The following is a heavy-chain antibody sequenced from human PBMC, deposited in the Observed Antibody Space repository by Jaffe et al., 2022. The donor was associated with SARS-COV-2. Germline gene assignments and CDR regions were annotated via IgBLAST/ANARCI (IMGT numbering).Heavy chain of an antibody. V-gene: IGHV4-34*01. J-gene: IGHJ6*02. CDR3: ARVRDGLDV. CDR2: INHSGST. CDR1: GGSFSGYY. Sequence: QVQLQQWGAGLLKPSETLSLTCAVYGGSFSGYYWSWIRQPPGKGLECIGEINHSGSTNYNPSLKSRVSISVDTSENQFSLKLSSVTAADTAIYYCARVRDGLDVWGQGTTVTVSS.